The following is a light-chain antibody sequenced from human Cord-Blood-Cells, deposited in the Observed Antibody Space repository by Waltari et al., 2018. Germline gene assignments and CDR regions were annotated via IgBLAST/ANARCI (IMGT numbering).Light chain of an antibody. CDR1: RSDVGGYNY. J-gene: IGLJ1*01. V-gene: IGLV2-14*01. Sequence: QSALTQPASVSGSPGQSITISCTGTRSDVGGYNYLSLYQQHPGKAPKLMIYDVSNRPSGVSNRFSGSKSGNTASLTISGLQAEDEADYYCSSYTSSSTLVFGTGTKVTVL. CDR2: DVS. CDR3: SSYTSSSTLV.